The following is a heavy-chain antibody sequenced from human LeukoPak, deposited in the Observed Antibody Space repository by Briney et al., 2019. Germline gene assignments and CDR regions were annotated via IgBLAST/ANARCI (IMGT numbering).Heavy chain of an antibody. CDR1: GGSISSYY. D-gene: IGHD1-26*01. Sequence: SETLSLTCTVSGGSISSYYGSWIRQPAGKGLEWIGRIYTSGSTNYNASLKSRVSMSVDTSKNQFSLKLSSVTAADTAVFYCARENSGSYRAFDYWGQGTLVTVSS. J-gene: IGHJ4*02. V-gene: IGHV4-4*07. CDR3: ARENSGSYRAFDY. CDR2: IYTSGST.